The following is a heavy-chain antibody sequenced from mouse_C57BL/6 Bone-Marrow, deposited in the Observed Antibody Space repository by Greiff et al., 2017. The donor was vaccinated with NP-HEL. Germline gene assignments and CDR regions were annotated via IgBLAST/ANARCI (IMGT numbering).Heavy chain of an antibody. CDR1: GYTFTSYG. Sequence: QVQLQQSGAELARPGASVKLSCKASGYTFTSYGISWVKQRTGQGLEWIGEIYPRRGNTYYNEKFKGKATLTADKSSSTAYMELRSLTSDDSAVYFCARFGYDDYFDYWGQGTTLTVSS. CDR2: IYPRRGNT. D-gene: IGHD2-2*01. V-gene: IGHV1-81*01. CDR3: ARFGYDDYFDY. J-gene: IGHJ2*01.